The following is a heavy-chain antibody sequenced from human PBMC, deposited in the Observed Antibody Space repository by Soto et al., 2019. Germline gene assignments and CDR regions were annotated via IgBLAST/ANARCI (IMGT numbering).Heavy chain of an antibody. CDR1: GYTFTTYD. J-gene: IGHJ6*03. CDR3: ARGRGDSSFYYYYMDV. Sequence: ASVKVSCKASGYTFTTYDSNWVRQATGQGPEWMGWMTPNTGNTGYSEKFQGRVTMTRNTSISTAYMELSGLRSEDTAVYYCARGRGDSSFYYYYMDVWGKGTTVTVSS. V-gene: IGHV1-8*01. CDR2: MTPNTGNT. D-gene: IGHD2-21*02.